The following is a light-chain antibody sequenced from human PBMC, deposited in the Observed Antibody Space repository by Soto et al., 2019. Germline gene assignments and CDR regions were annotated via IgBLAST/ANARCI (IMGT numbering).Light chain of an antibody. Sequence: EIVMTQSPLSLPVTPGEPASISCRSSQSLLHSNGYNFLNWYLQQPGQSPQLLIFLGSNRASGVPDRFSGSGSGTDFTLKISRVEAEDVGVYYCMQALQTWTFGQGTKVEIK. CDR1: QSLLHSNGYNF. V-gene: IGKV2-28*01. CDR2: LGS. J-gene: IGKJ1*01. CDR3: MQALQTWT.